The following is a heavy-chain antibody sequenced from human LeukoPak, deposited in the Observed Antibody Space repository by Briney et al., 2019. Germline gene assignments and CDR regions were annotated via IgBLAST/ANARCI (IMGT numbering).Heavy chain of an antibody. CDR1: GFTVSSNY. V-gene: IGHV3-53*01. D-gene: IGHD2-21*02. Sequence: QSGGSLRLSCAASGFTVSSNYMSWVRQAPGKGLEWVSVIYSGGSTYYADSVKGRFTISRDNSKNTLYLQMDSLRAEDTAVYYCARGYCGGDCYGHWGQGTLVTVSS. CDR2: IYSGGST. CDR3: ARGYCGGDCYGH. J-gene: IGHJ4*02.